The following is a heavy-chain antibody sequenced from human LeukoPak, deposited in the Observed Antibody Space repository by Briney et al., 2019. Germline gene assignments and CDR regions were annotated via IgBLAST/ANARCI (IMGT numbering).Heavy chain of an antibody. CDR2: ITAYNGYT. V-gene: IGHV1-18*01. Sequence: GASVKVSCKASGYTFTKGGITWVRQAPGQGLEWMGWITAYNGYTNYAQKFHDRVTMTTDTSTNTAYMELRSLRSDDTAVYYCARRSPQDWIDPWGQGTLVTVSS. CDR3: ARRSPQDWIDP. CDR1: GYTFTKGG. J-gene: IGHJ5*02.